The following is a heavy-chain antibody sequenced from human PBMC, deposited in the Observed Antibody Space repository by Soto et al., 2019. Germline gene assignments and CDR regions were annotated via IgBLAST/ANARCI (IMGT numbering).Heavy chain of an antibody. Sequence: PSETLCLTCSVSGVSFGGYDGSWIRQPPGKGLEWIGYIYYSGDIYYSPSLKSRVTISVDTSKNQFSLKLSSVTAADTAVYYCARRDYYDSTGYYPHWGQGILVTVSS. D-gene: IGHD3-22*01. CDR3: ARRDYYDSTGYYPH. J-gene: IGHJ4*02. CDR1: GVSFGGYD. CDR2: IYYSGDI. V-gene: IGHV4-59*12.